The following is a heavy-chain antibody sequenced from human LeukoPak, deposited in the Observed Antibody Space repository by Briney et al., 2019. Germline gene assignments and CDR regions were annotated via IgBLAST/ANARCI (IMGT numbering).Heavy chain of an antibody. Sequence: GGSLRLSCAASGFTFDNYWFHWVRQRPGRGLVWVARVNTDGSITTYADSVKRRFTISRDNTKNTVHLQMHSLRVEDTAVYYCARARPGSYLDFWGQRALVTVSS. D-gene: IGHD1-26*01. CDR1: GFTFDNYW. J-gene: IGHJ4*02. CDR3: ARARPGSYLDF. CDR2: VNTDGSIT. V-gene: IGHV3-74*03.